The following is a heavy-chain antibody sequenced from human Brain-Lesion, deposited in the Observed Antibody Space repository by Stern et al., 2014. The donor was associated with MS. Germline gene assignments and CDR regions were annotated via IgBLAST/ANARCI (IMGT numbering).Heavy chain of an antibody. V-gene: IGHV1-24*01. CDR1: GYTLTELS. CDR3: ATGDFRQQLVPGPYYFYGMDV. CDR2: FDPEDGET. Sequence: QVQLMQSGAEVKKPGASVKVSCKVSGYTLTELSMHWVRQAPGKGLEWMGSFDPEDGETIYAQKFQGRVPMTEDTSTDTAYMELSSLRSEDTAVYYCATGDFRQQLVPGPYYFYGMDVWGQGTTVTVSS. D-gene: IGHD6-13*01. J-gene: IGHJ6*02.